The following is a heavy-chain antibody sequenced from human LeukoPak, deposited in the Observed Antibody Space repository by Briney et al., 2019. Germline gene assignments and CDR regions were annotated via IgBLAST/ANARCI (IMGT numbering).Heavy chain of an antibody. V-gene: IGHV3-66*01. CDR3: ARATYSRYWYFDP. CDR2: IESSGDM. Sequence: GGSLRLSCAASGFTVSGNHMSWVRQSPEKGLEWVAIIESSGDMVYANSVKGRFTISRDNSKNTVSLQLNSLRAEDTAMYYCARATYSRYWYFDPWGRGTLVSVSA. CDR1: GFTVSGNH. J-gene: IGHJ2*01. D-gene: IGHD1-26*01.